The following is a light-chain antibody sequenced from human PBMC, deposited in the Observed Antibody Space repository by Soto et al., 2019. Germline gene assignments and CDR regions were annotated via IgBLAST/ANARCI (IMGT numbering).Light chain of an antibody. CDR2: EVS. J-gene: IGLJ1*01. CDR3: SSYTSSSTLEG. CDR1: SSDVGGYNY. Sequence: QSVLTQPASVSGSPGQSITISCTGTSSDVGGYNYVSWYQQHPGKAPKLMIYEVSNRPSGVSNRFSGSKAGNTASLTISGLQAEDEADEYCSSYTSSSTLEGFGTGTKLTVL. V-gene: IGLV2-14*01.